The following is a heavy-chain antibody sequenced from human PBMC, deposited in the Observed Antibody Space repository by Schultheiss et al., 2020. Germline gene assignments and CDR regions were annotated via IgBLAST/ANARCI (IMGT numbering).Heavy chain of an antibody. V-gene: IGHV4-59*01. CDR3: AAQRAYYDYIWGSYLFDY. CDR2: IYYSGST. Sequence: ESLKISCAASGFTFSSYEMNWIRQPPGKGLEWIGYIYYSGSTNYNPSLKSRVTISVDTSKNQFSLKLSSVTAADTAVYYCAAQRAYYDYIWGSYLFDYWGQGTLVTVSS. J-gene: IGHJ4*02. D-gene: IGHD3-16*02. CDR1: GFTFSSYE.